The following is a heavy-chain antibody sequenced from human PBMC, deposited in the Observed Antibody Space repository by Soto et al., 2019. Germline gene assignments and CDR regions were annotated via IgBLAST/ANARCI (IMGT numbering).Heavy chain of an antibody. CDR2: MNANSGNT. D-gene: IGHD4-17*01. V-gene: IGHV1-8*01. CDR3: ARDYGDHALYYYGMNV. J-gene: IGHJ6*02. CDR1: GYTFTSYD. Sequence: QVQLVQSGAEVKKPGASVKVSCKASGYTFTSYDINWVRQATGQGLEWMGWMNANSGNTGYAQKFQGRVTITSNTNIGTAYMELSSLRSEDTAVYYCARDYGDHALYYYGMNVWGQGTTVTVSS.